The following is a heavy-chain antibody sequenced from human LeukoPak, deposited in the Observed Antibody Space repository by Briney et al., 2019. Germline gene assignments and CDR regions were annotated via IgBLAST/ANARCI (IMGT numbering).Heavy chain of an antibody. CDR2: MNPNSGNT. V-gene: IGHV1-8*02. D-gene: IGHD1-1*01. J-gene: IGHJ4*02. CDR1: GYTFTGYY. Sequence: ASVKVSCKASGYTFTGYYMHWVRQAPGQGLEWMGWMNPNSGNTGYAQKFQGRVTMTRNTSISTAYMELSSLRSDDTAVYYCARDGSRGPEDPFDYWGQGTLVTVSS. CDR3: ARDGSRGPEDPFDY.